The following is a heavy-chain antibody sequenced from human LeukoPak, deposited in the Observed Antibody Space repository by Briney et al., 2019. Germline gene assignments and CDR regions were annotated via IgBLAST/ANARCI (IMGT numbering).Heavy chain of an antibody. CDR2: IKYDGGEK. Sequence: GGSLRLSCIASGFTFTIYWMSWVRQAPGKGLEWVANIKYDGGEKYYVDSVKGRFTISRDNAKSSLYLQMDSLRAEDTAVYYCAKGGHLDYWGPGALVTVSS. CDR1: GFTFTIYW. V-gene: IGHV3-7*03. J-gene: IGHJ4*02. CDR3: AKGGHLDY.